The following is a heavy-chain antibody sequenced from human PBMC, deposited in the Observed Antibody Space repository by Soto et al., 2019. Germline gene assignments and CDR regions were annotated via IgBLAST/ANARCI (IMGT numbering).Heavy chain of an antibody. D-gene: IGHD7-27*01. Sequence: EVQLVESGGGLVQPGGSLRLSCAASGFTFSSYSMNWVRQAPGKGLQWVSYISSSSSTIYYADSVKGRFTISGDNAKNSLYLQMNSLRAEDTAVYYCVSPGDMYYWGQGTLVTVSS. CDR3: VSPGDMYY. CDR1: GFTFSSYS. J-gene: IGHJ4*02. V-gene: IGHV3-48*01. CDR2: ISSSSSTI.